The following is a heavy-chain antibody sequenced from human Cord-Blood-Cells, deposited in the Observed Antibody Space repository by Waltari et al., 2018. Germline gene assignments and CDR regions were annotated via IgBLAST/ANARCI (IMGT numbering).Heavy chain of an antibody. CDR3: ARITGDNAFDI. CDR1: GGSISSSSYY. V-gene: IGHV4-39*01. Sequence: QLQLQESGPGLVKLSETLSLTCTVPGGSISSSSYYWGWVRQPPGKGLEWIGSIYYSGSTYYNPTLKSRITISVDTSKYQFSLKLSSVTAADTAVYYCARITGDNAFDIWGQGTMVTVSS. CDR2: IYYSGST. J-gene: IGHJ3*02. D-gene: IGHD7-27*01.